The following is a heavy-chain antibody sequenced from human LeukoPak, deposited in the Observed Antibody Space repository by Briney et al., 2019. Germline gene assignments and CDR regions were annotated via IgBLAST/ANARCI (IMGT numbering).Heavy chain of an antibody. CDR3: ARRGSKTYDFDS. V-gene: IGHV3-33*01. CDR1: GFTFSSYG. CDR2: IWSDGSQM. J-gene: IGHJ4*02. D-gene: IGHD3-16*01. Sequence: GGSLRLSCEASGFTFSSYGMHWVRQAPGKGLEWVTVIWSDGSQMYYADSVKGRFTISRDNSKNTLSLQMDSLRAEDTAIYYCARRGSKTYDFDSWGQGTLVTVSS.